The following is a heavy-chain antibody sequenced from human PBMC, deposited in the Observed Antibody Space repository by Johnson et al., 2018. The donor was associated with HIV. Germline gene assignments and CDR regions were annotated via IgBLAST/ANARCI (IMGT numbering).Heavy chain of an antibody. CDR1: AFTVSDNY. D-gene: IGHD2-15*01. J-gene: IGHJ3*02. CDR2: IRQEGSEK. Sequence: MLLVESGGGLVQPGGSLRLSCAASAFTVSDNYLSWVRQAPGKGLEWVASIRQEGSEKYYVDSVKGRFTISRDNAKNSLYLQMNSLRAEDTAVYYCARDDGGGGDAFDIWGQGTMVTVSS. CDR3: ARDDGGGGDAFDI. V-gene: IGHV3-7*01.